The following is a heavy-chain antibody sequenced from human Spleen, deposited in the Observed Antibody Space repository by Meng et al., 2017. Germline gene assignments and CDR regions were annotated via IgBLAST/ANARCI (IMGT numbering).Heavy chain of an antibody. V-gene: IGHV6-1*01. CDR3: ASGGRELDI. CDR2: TYYRSKWYY. D-gene: IGHD3-3*01. CDR1: GDSVSSNSTA. Sequence: SETLSLTCAISGDSVSSNSTAWNWIGQSPSRGLEWLGRTYYRSKWYYDYAVSVKSRITINPDTSKNQFSLQLNSVTPEDTAVYYCASGGRELDIWGQGIMVTVSS. J-gene: IGHJ3*02.